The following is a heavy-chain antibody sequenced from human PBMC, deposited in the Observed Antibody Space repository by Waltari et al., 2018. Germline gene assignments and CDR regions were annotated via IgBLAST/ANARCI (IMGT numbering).Heavy chain of an antibody. D-gene: IGHD2-2*01. J-gene: IGHJ4*02. Sequence: EVQLVESGGGLVQHGGSLRLSCGASGFTLSRYWMSWVRQTPGKGLEWVANINYDGRQKYYVDSVKGRFTISRDNAKNSVYLQMNSLRVEDTAVYYCAKSRGFEYWGQGALITVSS. CDR3: AKSRGFEY. V-gene: IGHV3-7*01. CDR1: GFTLSRYW. CDR2: INYDGRQK.